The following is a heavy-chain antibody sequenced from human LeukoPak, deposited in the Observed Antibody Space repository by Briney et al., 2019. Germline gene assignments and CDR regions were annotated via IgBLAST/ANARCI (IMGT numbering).Heavy chain of an antibody. V-gene: IGHV3-13*01. D-gene: IGHD3-22*01. CDR1: GFTFSTYD. CDR2: IGNAGDT. CDR3: ARAEGSGYYDLWYNY. J-gene: IGHJ4*02. Sequence: PGGSLRLSCAASGFTFSTYDMHWVRQATGKGQEWLSGIGNAGDTYYAVSVKGRFTVSRDNAKNSLYLQMNSLRVGDTAVYYCARAEGSGYYDLWYNYWGQGTLVTVSS.